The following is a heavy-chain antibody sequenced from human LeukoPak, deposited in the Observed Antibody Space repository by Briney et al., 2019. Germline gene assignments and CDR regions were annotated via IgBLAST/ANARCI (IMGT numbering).Heavy chain of an antibody. D-gene: IGHD3-9*01. CDR3: ARDSYDILTGYDYYYGMDV. CDR1: GGSISSYY. Sequence: SETLSLTCTVSGGSISSYYWSWIRQPTGKGLEWIGYIYYSGSTNYNPSLKSRVTISVDTSKNQFSLKLSSVTAADTAVYYCARDSYDILTGYDYYYGMDVRGQGTTVTVSS. V-gene: IGHV4-59*01. CDR2: IYYSGST. J-gene: IGHJ6*02.